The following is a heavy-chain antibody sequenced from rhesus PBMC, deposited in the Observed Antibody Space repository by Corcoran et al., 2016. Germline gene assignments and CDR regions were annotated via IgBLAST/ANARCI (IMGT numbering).Heavy chain of an antibody. CDR2: ISVSSGST. J-gene: IGHJ4*01. CDR3: ASLEQYYFDY. CDR1: GGSVSSSNW. D-gene: IGHD3-22*01. Sequence: QVQLQESGPGLVKPSETLSLTCAVSGGSVSSSNWWSRSRQPPGKGLEWIGYISVSSGSTYYNPSLKSRVTISIDTSKNQFSLKLSSVPAADTAVYYCASLEQYYFDYWGQGVLVTVSS. V-gene: IGHV4-65*01.